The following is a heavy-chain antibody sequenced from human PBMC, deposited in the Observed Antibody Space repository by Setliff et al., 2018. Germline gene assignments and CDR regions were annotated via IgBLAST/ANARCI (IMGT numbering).Heavy chain of an antibody. V-gene: IGHV1-18*01. Sequence: ASVKVSCKASGYTFTESIVSWVRQAPGQGLEWLGWIGVYSGNTYTAQRFQGRVTMTTDTSTNIAYLELRGLRSEDTAVYYCSRLVRYCTTTTCQSVPGAEVWGQGTLVTVSS. J-gene: IGHJ4*02. CDR2: IGVYSGNT. CDR3: SRLVRYCTTTTCQSVPGAEV. D-gene: IGHD2-8*01. CDR1: GYTFTESI.